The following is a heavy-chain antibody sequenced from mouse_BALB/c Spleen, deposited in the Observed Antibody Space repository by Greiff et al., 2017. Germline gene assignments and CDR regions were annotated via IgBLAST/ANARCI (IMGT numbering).Heavy chain of an antibody. Sequence: EVQLQESGGGLVQPGGSLKLSCAASGFTFSSYGMSWVRQTPDKRLELVATINSNGGSTYYPDSVKGRFTISRDNAKNTLYLQMSSLKSEDTAMYYCARDRRGSGYDYDGWFAYWGQGTLVTVSA. V-gene: IGHV5-6-3*01. CDR1: GFTFSSYG. D-gene: IGHD2-4*01. CDR2: INSNGGST. J-gene: IGHJ3*01. CDR3: ARDRRGSGYDYDGWFAY.